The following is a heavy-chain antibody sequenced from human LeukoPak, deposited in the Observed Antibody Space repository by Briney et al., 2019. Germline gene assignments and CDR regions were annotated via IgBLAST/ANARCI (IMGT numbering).Heavy chain of an antibody. CDR3: AKDGDTYYYDSSGYY. Sequence: PGGTLRLSCAASGFTFNSYAMSWVRQAPGKGLEWVSTITYTGDSTYYTDSVKGRFTISRDNAKNTLYLQMNSLRAEDTAVYYCAKDGDTYYYDSSGYYWGQGTLVTVSS. CDR2: ITYTGDST. CDR1: GFTFNSYA. V-gene: IGHV3-23*01. D-gene: IGHD3-22*01. J-gene: IGHJ4*02.